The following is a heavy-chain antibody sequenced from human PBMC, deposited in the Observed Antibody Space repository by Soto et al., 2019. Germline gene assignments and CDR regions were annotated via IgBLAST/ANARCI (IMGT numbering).Heavy chain of an antibody. Sequence: PSQTLSLTCAISGDSVSSNSAAWNWIRQSPSRGLEWLGRTYYRSKWYNDYAVSVKSRITINPDTSKNQFSLQLNSVTPEDTAVYYCARDHPFTEYDFWSGYLPSRMNYFDYWGQGTLVTVYS. CDR1: GDSVSSNSAA. J-gene: IGHJ4*02. CDR3: ARDHPFTEYDFWSGYLPSRMNYFDY. V-gene: IGHV6-1*01. D-gene: IGHD3-3*01. CDR2: TYYRSKWYN.